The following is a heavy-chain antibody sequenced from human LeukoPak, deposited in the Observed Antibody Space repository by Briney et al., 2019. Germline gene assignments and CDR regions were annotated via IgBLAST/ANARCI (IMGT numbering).Heavy chain of an antibody. V-gene: IGHV1-2*02. Sequence: GASVKVSCEASGYTFTGYYMHWVRQAPGQGLEWMGWINPDSGATNYAQRFQGRVTMTRDTSISTAYMELSRLRFDDTALYYCARSEMADYWGQGTLVTVSS. CDR1: GYTFTGYY. CDR3: ARSEMADY. J-gene: IGHJ4*02. CDR2: INPDSGAT. D-gene: IGHD1-14*01.